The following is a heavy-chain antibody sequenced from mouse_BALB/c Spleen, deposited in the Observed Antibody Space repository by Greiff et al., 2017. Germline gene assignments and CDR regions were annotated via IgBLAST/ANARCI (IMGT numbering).Heavy chain of an antibody. V-gene: IGHV1S81*02. D-gene: IGHD1-2*01. CDR3: TRSDYYGPHYYAMYY. CDR1: GYTFTSYY. CDR2: INPSNGGT. J-gene: IGHJ4*01. Sequence: QVQLKESGAELVKPGASVKLSCKASGYTFTSYYMYWVKQRPGQGLEWIGEINPSNGGTNFNEKFKSKATLTVDKSSSTAYMQLSSLTSEDSAVYYCTRSDYYGPHYYAMYYWGQGTSVTVSS.